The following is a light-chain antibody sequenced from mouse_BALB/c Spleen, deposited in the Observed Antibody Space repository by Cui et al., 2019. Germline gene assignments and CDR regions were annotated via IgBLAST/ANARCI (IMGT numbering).Light chain of an antibody. Sequence: QIVLTQSPALMSASPGEKVTMTCSASSSVSCMYWYQQKPRSSPKPWIYLTSNLASGVPARFSGSGSGTSYSLTISSMEAEDAATYYCQQWSSNPPTFGAGTKLELK. V-gene: IGKV4-68*01. J-gene: IGKJ5*01. CDR2: LTS. CDR1: SSVSC. CDR3: QQWSSNPPT.